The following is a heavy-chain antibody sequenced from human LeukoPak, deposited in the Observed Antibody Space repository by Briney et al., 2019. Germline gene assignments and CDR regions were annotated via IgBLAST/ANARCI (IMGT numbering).Heavy chain of an antibody. D-gene: IGHD3-10*01. Sequence: ASVKVSCKASGYTFTSYDINWVRQATGQGLEWMGWINPNSGNTGYAQKFQGRVTITRNTSISTAYMELSSLRSEDTAVYYCARARGSGSYYEVDYWGQGTLVTVSS. CDR2: INPNSGNT. V-gene: IGHV1-8*03. J-gene: IGHJ4*02. CDR3: ARARGSGSYYEVDY. CDR1: GYTFTSYD.